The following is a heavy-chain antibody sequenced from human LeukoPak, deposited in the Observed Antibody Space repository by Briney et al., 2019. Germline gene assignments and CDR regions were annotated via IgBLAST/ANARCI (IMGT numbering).Heavy chain of an antibody. V-gene: IGHV4-59*04. CDR3: AGTTVTPTGYYYYYMDV. J-gene: IGHJ6*03. Sequence: SETLSLTCTVSGGSISSYYWSWIRQPPGKGLEWIGYIYYSGSTYYNPSLKSRVTISVDTSKNQFSLKLSSVTAADTAVYYCAGTTVTPTGYYYYYMDVWGKGTTVTVSS. CDR2: IYYSGST. D-gene: IGHD4-17*01. CDR1: GGSISSYY.